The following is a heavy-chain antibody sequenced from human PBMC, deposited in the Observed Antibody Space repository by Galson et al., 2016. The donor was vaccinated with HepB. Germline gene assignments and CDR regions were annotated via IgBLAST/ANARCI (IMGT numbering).Heavy chain of an antibody. CDR1: GYTFTFHG. V-gene: IGHV1-18*01. CDR2: ISAYNGHA. CDR3: ARVGLEVGELSSLFDH. D-gene: IGHD3-16*02. Sequence: SVKVSCKASGYTFTFHGISWVRQAPGQGLEWMGWISAYNGHANYAQKFQGRVTMTTDTSTSTAYMELRSLRSDDTAVYYCARVGLEVGELSSLFDHGGQGALVTVSS. J-gene: IGHJ4*02.